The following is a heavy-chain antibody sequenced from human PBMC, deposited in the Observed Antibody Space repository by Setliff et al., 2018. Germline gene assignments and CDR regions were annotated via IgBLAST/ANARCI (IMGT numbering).Heavy chain of an antibody. CDR2: INAGNGNT. J-gene: IGHJ5*02. CDR3: ARGYRGYYNFWSGSQGANWFDP. V-gene: IGHV1-3*01. Sequence: ASVKVSCKASGYTFTTHGLHWVRQAPGQRLEWMGWINAGNGNTKYSQKFQGRVTITRDTSASTAYMELSSLRSEDTAVYYCARGYRGYYNFWSGSQGANWFDPWGQGTLVTAPQ. CDR1: GYTFTTHG. D-gene: IGHD3-3*01.